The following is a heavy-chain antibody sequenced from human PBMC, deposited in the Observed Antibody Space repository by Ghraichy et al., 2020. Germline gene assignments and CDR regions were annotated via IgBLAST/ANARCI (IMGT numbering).Heavy chain of an antibody. CDR3: ARGALGAYGHYAECFQH. Sequence: GGSLRLSCAASGFTFSNYAMHWVRQAPGKGLEWVTIISDDGRDKNYADSVKGRFTISRDNSKNLLFLEMDSLRAEDTALYYCARGALGAYGHYAECFQHWGPGTLVTVSS. CDR2: ISDDGRDK. D-gene: IGHD4-17*01. J-gene: IGHJ1*01. V-gene: IGHV3-30*04. CDR1: GFTFSNYA.